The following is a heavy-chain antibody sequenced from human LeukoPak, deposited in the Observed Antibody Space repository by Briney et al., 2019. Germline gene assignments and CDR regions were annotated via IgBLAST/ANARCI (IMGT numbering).Heavy chain of an antibody. Sequence: SETLSLTCAVYGGSFSGHYWSWIRQPPGKGLEWIGEINHSGSTNYNPSLKSRVTISVDTSKNQFSLKLSSVTAADTAVYYCARGYHGSDYFDYWGQGTLVTVSS. D-gene: IGHD2-2*01. CDR1: GGSFSGHY. J-gene: IGHJ4*02. CDR3: ARGYHGSDYFDY. CDR2: INHSGST. V-gene: IGHV4-34*01.